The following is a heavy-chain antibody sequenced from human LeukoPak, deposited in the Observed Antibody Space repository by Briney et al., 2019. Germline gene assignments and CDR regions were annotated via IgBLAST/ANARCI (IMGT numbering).Heavy chain of an antibody. J-gene: IGHJ4*02. V-gene: IGHV3-9*01. D-gene: IGHD3-22*01. Sequence: GGSLRLSCAASGFTFDDYAMHWVRQAPGKGLEWVSGISWNSGSIGYADSVKGRFTISRDNAKNSLYLQMNSLRAEDTALYYCAKAKGAYYDSSGYSTPYFDYWGQGTLVTVSS. CDR1: GFTFDDYA. CDR3: AKAKGAYYDSSGYSTPYFDY. CDR2: ISWNSGSI.